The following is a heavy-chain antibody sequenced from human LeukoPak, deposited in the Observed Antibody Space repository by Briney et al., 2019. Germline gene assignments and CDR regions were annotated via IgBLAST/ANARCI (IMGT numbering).Heavy chain of an antibody. CDR3: VGDSPEWHQPLDY. V-gene: IGHV3-74*01. CDR1: AFSFSNYW. CDR2: INSDGSTT. J-gene: IGHJ4*02. D-gene: IGHD3-3*01. Sequence: GGSLRLSCTASAFSFSNYWMHWVRQAPGKGLVWVSRINSDGSTTTYADSVKGRFTISRDNAKNTLYLQMKSRRADDTAVYYCVGDSPEWHQPLDYWGQGTLVTVSS.